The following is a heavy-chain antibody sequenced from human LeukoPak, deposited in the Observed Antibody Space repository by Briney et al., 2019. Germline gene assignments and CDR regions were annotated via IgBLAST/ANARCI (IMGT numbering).Heavy chain of an antibody. V-gene: IGHV4-34*01. D-gene: IGHD1-26*01. J-gene: IGHJ3*02. CDR2: INHSGST. CDR1: GGSFSGYY. CDR3: ARPPPYSGIYPDAFDI. Sequence: SETLSLTCAVYGGSFSGYYWSWIRQPPGKGLEWIGEINHSGSTNYNPSLKSRVTISVDTSKNQFSLKLSSVTAADTAVYYCARPPPYSGIYPDAFDIWGQGTMVTVSS.